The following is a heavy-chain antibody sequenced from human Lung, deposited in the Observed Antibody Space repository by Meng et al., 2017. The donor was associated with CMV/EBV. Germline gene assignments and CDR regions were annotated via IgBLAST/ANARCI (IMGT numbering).Heavy chain of an antibody. CDR3: VRGKQDAWELLAY. D-gene: IGHD1-26*01. V-gene: IGHV4-4*02. CDR2: IDDSGST. CDR1: GVAISSNIR. J-gene: IGHJ4*02. Sequence: QGQLQEAGPGLVKPSGTLSLTFGVSGVAISSNIRWTWVRQPPGKGLEWIGDIDDSGSTNYNPSLNSRISISLDKSKNHFSLKVNSVTAADTAVYYCVRGKQDAWELLAYWGQGALVTVSS.